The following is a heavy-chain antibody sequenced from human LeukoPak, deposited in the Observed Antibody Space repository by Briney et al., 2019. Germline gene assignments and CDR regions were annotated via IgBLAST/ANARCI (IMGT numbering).Heavy chain of an antibody. V-gene: IGHV3-21*01. D-gene: IGHD3-22*01. CDR1: GFSFNTYT. CDR2: IGRTSVDK. CDR3: VGGDSREL. Sequence: GGSLRLSCAGSGFSFNTYTMNWVRQAPGRGLEWISSIGRTSVDKYYAASVRGRFTISRDNSKNSLYVEMSSLRAEDTAVYYCVGGDSRELWGQGTLVTVSS. J-gene: IGHJ4*02.